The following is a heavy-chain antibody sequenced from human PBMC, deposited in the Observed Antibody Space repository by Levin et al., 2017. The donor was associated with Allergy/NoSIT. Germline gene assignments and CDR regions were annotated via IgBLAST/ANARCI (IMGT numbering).Heavy chain of an antibody. V-gene: IGHV4-34*01. J-gene: IGHJ5*02. CDR1: GGSFSGYY. Sequence: PSETLSLTCAVYGGSFSGYYWSWIRQPPGKGLEWIGEINHSGSTNYNPSLKSRVTISVDTSKNQFSLKLSSVTAADTAVYYCAREGPLWSGYSPGLGAPFVSWFDPWGQGTLVTVSS. CDR3: AREGPLWSGYSPGLGAPFVSWFDP. D-gene: IGHD3-3*01. CDR2: INHSGST.